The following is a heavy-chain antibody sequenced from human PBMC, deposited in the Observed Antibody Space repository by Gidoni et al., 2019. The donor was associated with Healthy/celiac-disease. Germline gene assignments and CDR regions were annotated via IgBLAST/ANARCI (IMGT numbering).Heavy chain of an antibody. V-gene: IGHV3-7*04. CDR2: IKQDGSEK. D-gene: IGHD5-12*01. J-gene: IGHJ4*02. Sequence: EVQLVESGGGFAQPGGSLRPSCAASGFTFSSHWRSWVRQAPGIGLEWVANIKQDGSEKYYVDSVKGRFTISRDNAKNSLYLQMNSLRAEDTAVYYCAREGRDGYNDYWGQGTLVTVSS. CDR1: GFTFSSHW. CDR3: AREGRDGYNDY.